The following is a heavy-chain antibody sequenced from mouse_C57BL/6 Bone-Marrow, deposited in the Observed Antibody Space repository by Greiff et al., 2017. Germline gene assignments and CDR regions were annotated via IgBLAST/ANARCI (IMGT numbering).Heavy chain of an antibody. CDR3: ARSRTVVAPDY. V-gene: IGHV1-82*01. Sequence: QVQLKQSGPELVKPGASVKISCKASGYAFSSSWMNWVKQRPGKGLEWIGRIYPGDGDTNYNGKFKGKATLTADKSSSTAYMQLSSLTSEDSAVYFCARSRTVVAPDYWGQGTTLTVSS. D-gene: IGHD1-1*01. CDR1: GYAFSSSW. J-gene: IGHJ2*01. CDR2: IYPGDGDT.